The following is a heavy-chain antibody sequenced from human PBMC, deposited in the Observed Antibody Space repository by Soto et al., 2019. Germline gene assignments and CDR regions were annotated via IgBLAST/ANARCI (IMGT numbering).Heavy chain of an antibody. D-gene: IGHD5-18*01. CDR3: EHTQRGIHLDYYSYGMDV. CDR2: IYLNDDK. V-gene: IGHV2-5*01. CDR1: GFSLSTSGVG. J-gene: IGHJ6*02. Sequence: QITLKESGPTLVKPTQTLTLTCTFSGFSLSTSGVGVGWIRQPPGKALEWLALIYLNDDKRYSPSLKSRLTITMDTSNNQVVITRTTMAHVDTATYYCEHTQRGIHLDYYSYGMDVWGQGTTVTVSS.